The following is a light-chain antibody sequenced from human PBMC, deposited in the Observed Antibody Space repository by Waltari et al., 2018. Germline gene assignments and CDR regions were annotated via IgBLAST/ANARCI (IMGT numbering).Light chain of an antibody. CDR2: SAS. Sequence: DIQITESPSYVSAAVRARVTITCRASQGISSWLAWYQQKPGKAPKLLIYSASTMYNGVPLRFSGSGSGTDFTLTISSLQPDDSGTYYCQQANSFPPTFGQGTKLEI. V-gene: IGKV1-12*01. J-gene: IGKJ2*01. CDR1: QGISSW. CDR3: QQANSFPPT.